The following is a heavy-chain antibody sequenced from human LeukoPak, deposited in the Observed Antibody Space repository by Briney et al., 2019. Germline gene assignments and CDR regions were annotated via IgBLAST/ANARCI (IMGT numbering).Heavy chain of an antibody. Sequence: GGSLRLSCSASGFTFSSYAMHWVRQAPGKGLEWVSYISSSGSTLYYADSVKGRITISRDNAKNSLYLQMNSLRAEDTAVYYCARRRYNWNAIDYWGQGTLVTVSS. CDR3: ARRRYNWNAIDY. J-gene: IGHJ4*02. CDR1: GFTFSSYA. CDR2: ISSSGSTL. D-gene: IGHD1-20*01. V-gene: IGHV3-48*04.